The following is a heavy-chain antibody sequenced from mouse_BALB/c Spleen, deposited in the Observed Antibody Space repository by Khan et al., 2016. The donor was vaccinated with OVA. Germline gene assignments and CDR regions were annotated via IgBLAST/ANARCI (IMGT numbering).Heavy chain of an antibody. CDR3: AGLEDI. D-gene: IGHD1-3*01. CDR2: IWAGGST. J-gene: IGHJ2*01. Sequence: VQLQESGPGLVAPSQSLSITCTVSGFSLTSYGVHWVRQPPGKGLEWLGVIWAGGSTNYNSALMSRLSISKDNSKSQVFLKMNSLQADDTAIYYCAGLEDIWGQGTTLTVSS. V-gene: IGHV2-9*02. CDR1: GFSLTSYG.